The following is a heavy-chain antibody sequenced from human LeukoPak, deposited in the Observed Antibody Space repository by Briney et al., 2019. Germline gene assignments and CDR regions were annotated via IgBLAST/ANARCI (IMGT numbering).Heavy chain of an antibody. Sequence: GGSLRLSCAASGFTFSTDSMNWFRQAPGKGLEWVSSISSSSTYISYADSVKGRFTISRDNAKNSLYLQMNSLRAEDTAVYYCARDPYSSGGYWGQGTLVTVSS. D-gene: IGHD3-10*01. V-gene: IGHV3-21*01. CDR2: ISSSSTYI. CDR3: ARDPYSSGGY. J-gene: IGHJ4*02. CDR1: GFTFSTDS.